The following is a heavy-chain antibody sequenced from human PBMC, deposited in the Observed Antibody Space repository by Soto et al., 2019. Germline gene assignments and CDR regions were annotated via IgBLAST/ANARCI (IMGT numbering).Heavy chain of an antibody. V-gene: IGHV1-3*01. CDR3: ARERVTIFGVVIALPNAFDI. J-gene: IGHJ3*02. CDR2: INAGNGNT. CDR1: GYTFTSYA. D-gene: IGHD3-3*01. Sequence: QVQLVQSGAEVKKPGASVKVSCKASGYTFTSYAMHWVRQAPGQRLEWMGWINAGNGNTKYSQKFQGRVTITRDTSASTAYMERSSLRSEDTAVYYCARERVTIFGVVIALPNAFDIWGQGTMVTVSS.